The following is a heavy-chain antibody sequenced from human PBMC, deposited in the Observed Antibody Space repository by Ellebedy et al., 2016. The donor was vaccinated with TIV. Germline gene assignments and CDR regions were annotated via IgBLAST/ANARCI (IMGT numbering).Heavy chain of an antibody. Sequence: MPSEPLSLTCGAYGWSFSGYYWRWIRQPPGKGLAWIGEINHRGSTNYHPSLKSRVTISVDTSKNQFSLKLSSVTAADTAVYYCARWVAVAATYCDYWGQGTLVTVSS. J-gene: IGHJ4*02. CDR1: GWSFSGYY. CDR3: ARWVAVAATYCDY. D-gene: IGHD6-19*01. CDR2: INHRGST. V-gene: IGHV4-34*01.